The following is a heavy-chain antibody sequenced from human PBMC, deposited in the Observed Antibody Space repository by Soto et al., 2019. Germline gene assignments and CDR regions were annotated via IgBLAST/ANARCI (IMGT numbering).Heavy chain of an antibody. CDR3: ASGGDYNVFEP. Sequence: QLQLQESGPGLVKPSETLSLICTVSGGSISRSGYYWGWIRQPPGKGLEWIGSIYYSGSTHYNPSLRSRVTISVDTSKTQFSLKLSSVTAADPAVYYCASGGDYNVFEPWGQGTLVTVSS. V-gene: IGHV4-39*01. D-gene: IGHD3-16*01. CDR1: GGSISRSGYY. CDR2: IYYSGST. J-gene: IGHJ5*02.